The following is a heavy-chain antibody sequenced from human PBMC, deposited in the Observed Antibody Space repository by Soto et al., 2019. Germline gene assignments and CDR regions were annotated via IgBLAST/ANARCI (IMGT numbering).Heavy chain of an antibody. CDR1: GGSISSTGYF. J-gene: IGHJ4*02. CDR2: IFYSGST. V-gene: IGHV4-31*03. Sequence: QVQLQESGPGLVKPSQTLSLTCTVSGGSISSTGYFWTWIRQHPGKGLEWIGYIFYSGSTFHNPSLKSRVTISVDTSTNPFSLVLSSVTVAETDVYYCAREAGSGDYFDYWGQGTLVTVSS. CDR3: AREAGSGDYFDY. D-gene: IGHD1-26*01.